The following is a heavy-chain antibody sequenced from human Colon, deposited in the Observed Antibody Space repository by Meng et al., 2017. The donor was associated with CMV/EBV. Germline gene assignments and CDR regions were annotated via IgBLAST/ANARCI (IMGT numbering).Heavy chain of an antibody. V-gene: IGHV3-7*01. J-gene: IGHJ3*02. CDR3: ARDPFIKAFDI. CDR1: GFTFSNYW. CDR2: INKDGSEK. Sequence: ETLSLTCAASGFTFSNYWMTWLRQAPGRGLELVAHINKDGSEKYFVGSVKGRFTISRDNAKNSLYLQMNSLRAEDTAVYYCARDPFIKAFDIWGQGTMVTVSS.